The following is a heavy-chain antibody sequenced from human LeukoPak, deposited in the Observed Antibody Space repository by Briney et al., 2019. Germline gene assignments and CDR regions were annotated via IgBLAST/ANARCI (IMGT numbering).Heavy chain of an antibody. CDR3: ARTYSGSYYGLDY. V-gene: IGHV5-51*01. Sequence: GESLKISCQASGYTFSDLWIGWVRQMPGQGLEWMGSVYPADSDTRYSPSFQGQVTISADKSISTAYLQWSSLKASDTAMYYCARTYSGSYYGLDYWGQGTLVTVSS. CDR2: VYPADSDT. J-gene: IGHJ4*02. D-gene: IGHD1-26*01. CDR1: GYTFSDLW.